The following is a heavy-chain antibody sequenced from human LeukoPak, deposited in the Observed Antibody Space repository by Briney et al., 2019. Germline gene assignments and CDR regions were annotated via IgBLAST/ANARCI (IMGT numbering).Heavy chain of an antibody. D-gene: IGHD3-22*01. CDR1: GGSITSYY. J-gene: IGHJ4*02. CDR3: ARAPLYYYDSSGYFPPLFDY. V-gene: IGHV4-4*07. CDR2: IYTSGST. Sequence: SETLSLTCNVSGGSITSYYWSWIRQPAGKGLEWIGRIYTSGSTNYNPSLKSRVTISVDTSKNQFSLKLSSVTAADTAVYYCARAPLYYYDSSGYFPPLFDYWGQGTLVTVSS.